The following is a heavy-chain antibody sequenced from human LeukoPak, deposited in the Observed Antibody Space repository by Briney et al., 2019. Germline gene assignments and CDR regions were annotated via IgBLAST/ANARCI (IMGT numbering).Heavy chain of an antibody. Sequence: ASVKVSCKTSGHTFTGYYMHWVRQAPGQGLEWMGWINPNVGGTNYAQNFQGRVTMTRDTSISTAYMELSSLRSDDTAVYYCATNPLYSSSWSPNFWGQGTLVTVSS. CDR1: GHTFTGYY. CDR3: ATNPLYSSSWSPNF. J-gene: IGHJ4*02. V-gene: IGHV1-2*02. D-gene: IGHD6-13*01. CDR2: INPNVGGT.